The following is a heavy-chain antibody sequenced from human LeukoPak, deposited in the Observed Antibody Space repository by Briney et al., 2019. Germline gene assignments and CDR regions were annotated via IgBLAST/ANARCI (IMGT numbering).Heavy chain of an antibody. Sequence: SETLSLTCTVSGGSISSGSYYWRWIRQPPGKGLEWIGYIYYSGNTNYNPSLKSRVTISVDTSKNQFSLKLSSVTAADTAVYYCARDSSRHWFDPWGQGTLVTVSS. CDR3: ARDSSRHWFDP. J-gene: IGHJ5*02. CDR2: IYYSGNT. CDR1: GGSISSGSYY. D-gene: IGHD6-13*01. V-gene: IGHV4-61*01.